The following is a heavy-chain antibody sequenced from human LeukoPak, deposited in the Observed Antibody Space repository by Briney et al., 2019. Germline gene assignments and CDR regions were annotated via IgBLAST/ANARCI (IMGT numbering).Heavy chain of an antibody. CDR3: ASALPADHGDY. Sequence: GGSLRLSCAASGFTFSSYWMSWVRQAPGKGLEWVANIKYYGSEKYYVDSVRGRFTISRDNAKNSLYLQMNSLRAEDTAVYYCASALPADHGDYWGQGTLVTVSS. CDR1: GFTFSSYW. V-gene: IGHV3-7*01. CDR2: IKYYGSEK. J-gene: IGHJ4*02.